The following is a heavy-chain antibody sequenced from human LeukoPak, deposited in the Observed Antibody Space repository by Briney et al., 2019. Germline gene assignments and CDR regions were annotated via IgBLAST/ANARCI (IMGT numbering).Heavy chain of an antibody. J-gene: IGHJ6*02. V-gene: IGHV3-74*01. CDR2: INSDGSST. Sequence: PGGPLRLSYAASGFPFSRYGRHWVRQAPGKGLKWVSRINSDGSSTSYADSVKGRFTISRDNAKNTLYLQMNSLRAEDTAVYYCARDDCSSTSCYTDYYYYGMDVWGQGTTVTVSS. CDR3: ARDDCSSTSCYTDYYYYGMDV. D-gene: IGHD2-2*02. CDR1: GFPFSRYG.